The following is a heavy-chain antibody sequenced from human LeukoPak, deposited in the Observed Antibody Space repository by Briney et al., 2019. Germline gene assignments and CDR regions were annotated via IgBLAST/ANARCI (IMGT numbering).Heavy chain of an antibody. Sequence: KSSETLSLTCTVSGGSISSHYWSWIRQPPGKGLEGIGYIYYSVRTNYNPSLKSRVTISVDMPNNQFSLKMSSVTAADTAVYYCARTGDGYNYYNYYYMDVWGEGTTVTVTS. CDR1: GGSISSHY. CDR3: ARTGDGYNYYNYYYMDV. CDR2: IYYSVRT. V-gene: IGHV4-59*11. D-gene: IGHD5-24*01. J-gene: IGHJ6*03.